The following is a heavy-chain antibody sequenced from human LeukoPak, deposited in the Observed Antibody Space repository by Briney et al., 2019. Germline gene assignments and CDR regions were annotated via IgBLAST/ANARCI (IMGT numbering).Heavy chain of an antibody. D-gene: IGHD1-26*01. CDR1: GFTFSSYA. J-gene: IGHJ6*03. Sequence: GRSLRLSCAASGFTFSSYAMHWVRQAPGKGLEWVAVISYDGSNKYYADSVKGRFTISRDNSKNTLYLQMNGLRPEDTAVYYCAKSWGSTRPYYNYMDVWGKGTTVTVSS. V-gene: IGHV3-30-3*02. CDR2: ISYDGSNK. CDR3: AKSWGSTRPYYNYMDV.